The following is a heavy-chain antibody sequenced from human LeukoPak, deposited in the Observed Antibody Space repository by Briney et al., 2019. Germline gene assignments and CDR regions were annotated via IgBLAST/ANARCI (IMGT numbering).Heavy chain of an antibody. D-gene: IGHD6-13*01. CDR2: MNPNSGIT. J-gene: IGHJ3*02. Sequence: ASVKVSCKASGYTFTSYDINWVRQATGQGLEWMGWMNPNSGITGYAQKFQGRVTITRNTSISTAYMELSRLRSDDTAVYYCAREAAAGSRDAFDIWGQGTMVTVSS. CDR3: AREAAAGSRDAFDI. CDR1: GYTFTSYD. V-gene: IGHV1-8*03.